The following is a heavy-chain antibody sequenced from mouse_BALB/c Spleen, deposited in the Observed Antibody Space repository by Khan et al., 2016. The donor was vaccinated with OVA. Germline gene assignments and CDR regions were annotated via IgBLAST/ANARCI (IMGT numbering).Heavy chain of an antibody. Sequence: DVQLVESGGDLVKPGGSLRLSCAASGFTFSAYGMSWVRQTPDKRLEWVATINSDGYYTYYPDTVKGRFTISRNNAENTLYLQMSSLKSEDTAIYDSASHLTGAFAYWGQGTLVTVSA. D-gene: IGHD4-1*01. CDR2: INSDGYYT. J-gene: IGHJ3*01. CDR1: GFTFSAYG. CDR3: ASHLTGAFAY. V-gene: IGHV5-6*01.